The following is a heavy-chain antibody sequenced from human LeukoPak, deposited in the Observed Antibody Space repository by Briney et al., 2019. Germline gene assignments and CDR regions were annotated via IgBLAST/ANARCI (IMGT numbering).Heavy chain of an antibody. CDR2: IPASGPKT. J-gene: IGHJ4*02. CDR1: GFTFSSSA. D-gene: IGHD3-16*01. V-gene: IGHV3-23*01. CDR3: VKEASKTFGIYTADY. Sequence: GGSLRLSCAASGFTFSSSAMGWVRRAPQKGLEWVSAIPASGPKTYYTGSVRGRFTISRDNSKNTVYLQMQGLRAEDTAVYYCVKEASKTFGIYTADYWGQGTLVTVSS.